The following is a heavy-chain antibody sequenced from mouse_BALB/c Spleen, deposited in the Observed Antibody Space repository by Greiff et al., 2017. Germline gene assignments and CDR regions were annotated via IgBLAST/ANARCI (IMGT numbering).Heavy chain of an antibody. J-gene: IGHJ4*01. Sequence: QVQLQQSGAELVRPGSSVKISCKASGYAFSSYWMNWVKQRPGQGLEWIGQIYPGDGDTYYNEKFKGKATLTADKSSSTAYMQLSSLTSEDSAVYFCARPCLGNGDAMDYWGQGTSVTVSS. D-gene: IGHD2-1*01. V-gene: IGHV1-80*01. CDR3: ARPCLGNGDAMDY. CDR2: IYPGDGDT. CDR1: GYAFSSYW.